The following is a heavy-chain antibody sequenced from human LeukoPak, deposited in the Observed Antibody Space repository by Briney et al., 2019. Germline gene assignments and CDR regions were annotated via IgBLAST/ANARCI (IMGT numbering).Heavy chain of an antibody. V-gene: IGHV3-30*18. CDR3: AKEIMVTYYHYMDV. Sequence: GGSLRLSCAASGFTFSSYGMHWVRQAPGKGLEWVAVISYDGSSKYYADSVKGRFTISRDNSKNTLYLQMNSLRAEDTAMYYCAKEIMVTYYHYMDVWGKGTTVTISS. D-gene: IGHD2-21*02. CDR1: GFTFSSYG. CDR2: ISYDGSSK. J-gene: IGHJ6*03.